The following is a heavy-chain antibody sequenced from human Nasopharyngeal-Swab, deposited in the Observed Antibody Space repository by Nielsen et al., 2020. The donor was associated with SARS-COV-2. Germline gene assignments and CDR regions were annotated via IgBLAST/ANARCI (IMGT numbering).Heavy chain of an antibody. CDR2: IVVGSGNT. CDR1: GFTFTSSA. CDR3: AAPRSYYGSGSFRGFDL. J-gene: IGHJ2*01. D-gene: IGHD3-10*01. V-gene: IGHV1-58*02. Sequence: SVKVSCKASGFTFTSSAMQWVRQARGQRLEGIGWIVVGSGNTNYAQKFQERVTITRDMSTSTAYMELSSLRYEDTAVYYCAAPRSYYGSGSFRGFDLWGRGTLVTVSS.